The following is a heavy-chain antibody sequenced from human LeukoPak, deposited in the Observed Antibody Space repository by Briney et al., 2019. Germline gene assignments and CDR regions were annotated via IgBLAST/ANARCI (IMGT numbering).Heavy chain of an antibody. CDR1: GGSISGYY. CDR2: MYTSGGP. CDR3: ARYFRNSGYVWFDY. Sequence: PSETLSLTCTVSGGSISGYYWTWFRQPAGKGLQWIGRMYTSGGPTYHPPLKVRFTISVDTSKNQFSVRLGSVTAADKAVYFWARYFRNSGYVWFDYWGKGTLVTVSS. J-gene: IGHJ4*02. V-gene: IGHV4-4*07. D-gene: IGHD5-12*01.